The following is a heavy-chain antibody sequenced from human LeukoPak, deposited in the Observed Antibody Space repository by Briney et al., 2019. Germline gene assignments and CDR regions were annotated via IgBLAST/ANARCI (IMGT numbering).Heavy chain of an antibody. J-gene: IGHJ4*02. D-gene: IGHD3-22*01. CDR2: IYTGGNT. CDR3: ARGDDSGYYDYFDY. V-gene: IGHV3-53*01. Sequence: TGGSLRLSCGASGFSFSLYGMHWVRQAPGKGLEWVSTIYTGGNTYYAASVKGRFTISRDFSKNTVFLHMNSLRAEDTAMYYCARGDDSGYYDYFDYWGQGALVTVSS. CDR1: GFSFSLYG.